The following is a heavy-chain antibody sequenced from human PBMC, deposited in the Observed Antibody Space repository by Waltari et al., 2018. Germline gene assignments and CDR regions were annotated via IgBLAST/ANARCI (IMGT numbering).Heavy chain of an antibody. CDR2: LSGSASAI. J-gene: IGHJ4*02. V-gene: IGHV3-48*04. CDR3: ARDRGGDSSGLSPDAFDY. CDR1: GFTFSSYS. D-gene: IGHD3-22*01. Sequence: EVQLVESGGGLVQPGGSLRLSCAASGFTFSSYSMNLVRQAPGKGLEWVSYLSGSASAIYYADSVKGRFTISRDNAKSSLFLHMTSLRAEDTAVYYCARDRGGDSSGLSPDAFDYWGQGTLVTVAP.